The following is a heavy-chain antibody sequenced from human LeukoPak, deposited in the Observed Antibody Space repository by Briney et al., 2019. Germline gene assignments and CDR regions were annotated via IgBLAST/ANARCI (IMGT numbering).Heavy chain of an antibody. V-gene: IGHV3-21*01. D-gene: IGHD4-11*01. CDR3: ARVVYSNYELGLDY. Sequence: PGGSLRLSCAASGFTFSSYSMNWVRQAPGKGLEWVLSISSSSSYIYYADSVKGRFTISRDNAKNSLYLQMNSLRAEDTAVYYCARVVYSNYELGLDYWGQGTLVTVSS. J-gene: IGHJ4*02. CDR1: GFTFSSYS. CDR2: ISSSSSYI.